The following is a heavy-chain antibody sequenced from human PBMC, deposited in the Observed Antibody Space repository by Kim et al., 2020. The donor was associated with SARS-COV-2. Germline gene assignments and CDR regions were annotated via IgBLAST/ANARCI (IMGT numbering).Heavy chain of an antibody. CDR2: IKQDGSEK. CDR3: ARTSGYSSGWFVGTTGTPPYYFDY. V-gene: IGHV3-7*01. Sequence: GGSLRLSCAASGFTFSSYWMSWVRQAPGKGLEWVANIKQDGSEKYYVDSVKGRFTISRDNAKNSLYLQMNSLRAEDTAVYYCARTSGYSSGWFVGTTGTPPYYFDYWGQGTLVTVSS. CDR1: GFTFSSYW. D-gene: IGHD6-19*01. J-gene: IGHJ4*02.